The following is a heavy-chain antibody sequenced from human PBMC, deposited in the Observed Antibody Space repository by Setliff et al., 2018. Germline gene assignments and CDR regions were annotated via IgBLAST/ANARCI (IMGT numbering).Heavy chain of an antibody. CDR2: INHSGST. CDR1: GGSFSGYY. D-gene: IGHD2-2*01. J-gene: IGHJ4*02. V-gene: IGHV4-34*01. Sequence: SETLSLTCAVYGGSFSGYYWSWIRQPPGKGLEWIGEINHSGSTNYNPSLKSRVTISVDTSRNQFSLKVNSVTAADTAVYYCARGPCSSTSCYAAYWGQGTLVTVSS. CDR3: ARGPCSSTSCYAAY.